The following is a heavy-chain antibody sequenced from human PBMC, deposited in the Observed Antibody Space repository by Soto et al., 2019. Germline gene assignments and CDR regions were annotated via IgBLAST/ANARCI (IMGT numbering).Heavy chain of an antibody. CDR1: GFTFSNFA. D-gene: IGHD3-16*02. Sequence: HPRGSLRLSCAVSGFTFSNFAMSWVRQAPGKGLEWVSAISGSGGDTWYKDSVEGRFTISRDNSKNTLFLHLSSLRSEDTAIYYCAKDRYTYNTAGFDYWGQGTLVTVSS. CDR3: AKDRYTYNTAGFDY. J-gene: IGHJ4*02. CDR2: ISGSGGDT. V-gene: IGHV3-23*01.